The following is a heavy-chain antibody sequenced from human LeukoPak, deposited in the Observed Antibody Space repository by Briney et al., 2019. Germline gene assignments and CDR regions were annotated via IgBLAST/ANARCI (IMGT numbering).Heavy chain of an antibody. V-gene: IGHV2-70*11. Sequence: SGPALVKPTQTLTLTCTFSGFSLSTSGMCVSWIRHPPGKALEWLARIDWDNDKYYNTSLKTRLTISKDTSKNQVVLIMTNMDPVDTATYHCARIIYYDSSGYIFDYWGQGTLVTVSS. CDR2: IDWDNDK. CDR3: ARIIYYDSSGYIFDY. CDR1: GFSLSTSGMC. J-gene: IGHJ4*02. D-gene: IGHD3-22*01.